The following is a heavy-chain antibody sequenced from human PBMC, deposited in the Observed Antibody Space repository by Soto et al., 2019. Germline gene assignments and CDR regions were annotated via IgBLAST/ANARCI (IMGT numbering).Heavy chain of an antibody. CDR1: GCTFSHYG. J-gene: IGHJ6*02. CDR3: TTTGGALYQSYYGMDV. D-gene: IGHD2-2*01. CDR2: VWYDGSNK. Sequence: QVQLVESGGGVVQPGRSLRLSCAATGCTFSHYGMHWVRQAPGKGLEWVEVVWYDGSNKYYADSVKGRCTISRDNSKDTVFPQMSSLGDEDMAVYYCTTTGGALYQSYYGMDVWGQGTTVTVSS. V-gene: IGHV3-33*01.